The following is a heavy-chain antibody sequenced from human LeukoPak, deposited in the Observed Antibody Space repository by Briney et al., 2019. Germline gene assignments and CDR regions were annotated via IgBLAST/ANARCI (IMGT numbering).Heavy chain of an antibody. Sequence: GGSLRLSCAASGFTFSSYSMNWVRQAPGKGLEWVSYISSASNTIYYADSVKGRFTISRDNAKNSLYLQMNSLRAEDTAMYYCARDGWFGDDNWFDPWGQGTLVTVSS. CDR2: ISSASNTI. J-gene: IGHJ5*02. CDR3: ARDGWFGDDNWFDP. CDR1: GFTFSSYS. D-gene: IGHD3-10*01. V-gene: IGHV3-48*01.